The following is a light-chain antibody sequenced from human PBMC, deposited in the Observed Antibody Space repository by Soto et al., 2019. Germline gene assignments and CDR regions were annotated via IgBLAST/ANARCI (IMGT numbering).Light chain of an antibody. CDR2: GNT. CDR3: QSYDSSLSGLYV. Sequence: QSVLTQPPSVSGAPGRRVTISCTGSDSNLGAGYDVHWYQQLPGTAPKRLIYGNTIRPSGVPDRFSGSKSGTSASLAIAGLQAEDEGDYYCQSYDSSLSGLYVFGTGTKVTVL. J-gene: IGLJ1*01. V-gene: IGLV1-40*01. CDR1: DSNLGAGYD.